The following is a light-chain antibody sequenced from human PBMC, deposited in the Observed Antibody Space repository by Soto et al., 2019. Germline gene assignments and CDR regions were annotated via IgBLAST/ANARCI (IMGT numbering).Light chain of an antibody. CDR2: YDS. CDR3: QVWDSSSDHHYV. CDR1: NIGSKS. Sequence: SYELTQPPSVSVAPGKTARITCGGNNIGSKSVHWYQQKPGQAPVLVIYYDSDRPSGIPERFSGSNSGNTATLTISRVEAGDEADYYCQVWDSSSDHHYVLGTGTKLTVL. V-gene: IGLV3-21*04. J-gene: IGLJ1*01.